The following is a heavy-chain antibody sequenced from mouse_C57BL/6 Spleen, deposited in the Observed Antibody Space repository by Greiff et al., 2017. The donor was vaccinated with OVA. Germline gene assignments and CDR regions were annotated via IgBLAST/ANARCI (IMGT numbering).Heavy chain of an antibody. CDR2: IWSDGST. D-gene: IGHD2-5*01. J-gene: IGHJ4*01. Sequence: QVQLKQSGPGLVAPSQSLSITCTVSGFSLTSYGVHWVRQPPGKGLEWLVVIWSDGSTTYNSALKSRLSISKDNSKSQVFLKMNSLQTDDTAMYYGARHETGVNSNSYYAMDYWGQGTSVTVSS. V-gene: IGHV2-6-1*01. CDR3: ARHETGVNSNSYYAMDY. CDR1: GFSLTSYG.